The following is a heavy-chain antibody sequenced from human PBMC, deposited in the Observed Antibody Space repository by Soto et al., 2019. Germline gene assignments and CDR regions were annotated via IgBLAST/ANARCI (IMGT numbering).Heavy chain of an antibody. CDR3: AREDILGTRSFDY. D-gene: IGHD1-26*01. CDR2: ISSNSITI. Sequence: GGSLRLSCGASGFIFSKYSMNWVRQAPGKGLEWLSYISSNSITIYYADSVRGRFTIFRDNAKNSLYLQMNSLRDEDTAVYYCAREDILGTRSFDYWGQGALVTVSS. J-gene: IGHJ4*02. V-gene: IGHV3-48*02. CDR1: GFIFSKYS.